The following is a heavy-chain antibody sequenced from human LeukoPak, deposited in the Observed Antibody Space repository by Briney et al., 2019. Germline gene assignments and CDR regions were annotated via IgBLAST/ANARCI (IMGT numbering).Heavy chain of an antibody. CDR2: ICWDGGSI. CDR1: GFTFSDYA. D-gene: IGHD2-2*01. J-gene: IGHJ4*02. Sequence: GRSLRLSCAASGFTFSDYAMHWVRQAPGKGLEWVSGICWDGGSICYADSVKGRFTISRDNAKNSLYLQMNSLRAEDTALYYCAIASHCSSTSCYLDYWGEGTLVTVSS. CDR3: AIASHCSSTSCYLDY. V-gene: IGHV3-9*01.